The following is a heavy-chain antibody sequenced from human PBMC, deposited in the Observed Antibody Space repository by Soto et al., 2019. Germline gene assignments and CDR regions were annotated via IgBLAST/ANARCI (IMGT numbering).Heavy chain of an antibody. Sequence: ASVKRSCTASGYTFTSYDINWVRQATGQGLEWMGWMNPNSGNTGYAQKFQGRVTMTRNTSISTAYMELSSLRSEDTAVYYCASGGGSSTSRVDWFDPWGQGTLVTVYS. CDR2: MNPNSGNT. CDR1: GYTFTSYD. V-gene: IGHV1-8*01. D-gene: IGHD2-2*01. CDR3: ASGGGSSTSRVDWFDP. J-gene: IGHJ5*02.